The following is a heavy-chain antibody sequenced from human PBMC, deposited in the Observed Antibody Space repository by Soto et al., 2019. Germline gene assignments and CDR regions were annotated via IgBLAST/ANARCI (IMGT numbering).Heavy chain of an antibody. D-gene: IGHD3-10*01. J-gene: IGHJ6*02. V-gene: IGHV3-53*01. Sequence: GGSLRLSCAASGFTVSSNYMSWVRQAPGKGLEWVSVIYSGGSTYYADSVMGRFTISSDNSKNTLYLQMNSLRAEDTAVYYCARHGDTIVRGVISGIDVWGQGTTVTVSS. CDR2: IYSGGST. CDR3: ARHGDTIVRGVISGIDV. CDR1: GFTVSSNY.